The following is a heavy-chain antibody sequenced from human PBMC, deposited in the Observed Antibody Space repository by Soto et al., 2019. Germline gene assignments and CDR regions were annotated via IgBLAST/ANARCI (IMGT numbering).Heavy chain of an antibody. Sequence: EVQLVESGGGLVKPGGSLRLSCAASGFTFSSYSMNWVRQAPGKGLEWVSSISSSSSYIYYADSVKGRFTISRDNANTSLYLQKNSLRDEDTEVYYWAGDGGPHTGMDVWGQGTTVTVSS. D-gene: IGHD2-15*01. V-gene: IGHV3-21*01. CDR2: ISSSSSYI. CDR1: GFTFSSYS. CDR3: AGDGGPHTGMDV. J-gene: IGHJ6*02.